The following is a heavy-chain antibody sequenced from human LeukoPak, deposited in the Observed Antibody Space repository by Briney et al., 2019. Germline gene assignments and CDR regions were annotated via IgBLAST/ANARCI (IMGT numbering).Heavy chain of an antibody. CDR3: ATSGSYYRFEY. Sequence: GGSLRLSCAASVFTFSSYAMHWVRQAPGKGLGWVADISYDGSNKYYADSVKGRFTISRDNSKNTLYLQMNSLRAEDTAVYYCATSGSYYRFEYWGQGTLATVSS. J-gene: IGHJ4*02. D-gene: IGHD1-26*01. CDR2: ISYDGSNK. V-gene: IGHV3-30-3*01. CDR1: VFTFSSYA.